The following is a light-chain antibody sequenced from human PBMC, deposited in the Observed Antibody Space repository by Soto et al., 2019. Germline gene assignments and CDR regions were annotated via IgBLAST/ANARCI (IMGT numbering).Light chain of an antibody. Sequence: EREMTQSPATLSLAPGERVTLSCRASESVSSNLAWYQQKPGQAPRLLIYGASTRATGIPARFSGSGSGTEFTLTISSLQSEDFAVYYCQQYNNWPLTFGQGTKVDIK. V-gene: IGKV3-15*01. CDR3: QQYNNWPLT. CDR1: ESVSSN. J-gene: IGKJ1*01. CDR2: GAS.